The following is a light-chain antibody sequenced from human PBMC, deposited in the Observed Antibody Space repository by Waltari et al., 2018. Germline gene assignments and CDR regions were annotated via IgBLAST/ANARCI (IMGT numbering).Light chain of an antibody. CDR1: QSVNRN. CDR3: QQYDSWPRT. J-gene: IGKJ1*01. CDR2: GAS. Sequence: EIVMTQSPATLSVSPGESATLSCRASQSVNRNLAWYQQKCGQAPRLLIHGASTRAAGVPARFSGSASGTDFSLTISSLQSEDFAVYYCQQYDSWPRTFGQGTKVEIK. V-gene: IGKV3-15*01.